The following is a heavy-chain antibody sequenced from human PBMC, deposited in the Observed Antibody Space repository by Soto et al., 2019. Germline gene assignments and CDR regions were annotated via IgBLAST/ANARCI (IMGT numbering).Heavy chain of an antibody. CDR2: IIPILGIA. CDR3: ARSLGALWFGEL. V-gene: IGHV1-69*02. J-gene: IGHJ4*02. D-gene: IGHD3-10*01. CDR1: GGTFSSYT. Sequence: QVQLVQSGAEVKKPGSSVKVSCKASGGTFSSYTISWVRQAPGQGLEWMGRIIPILGIANYAQKFQGRVTITADQSTSTAYMVLGSLRFEDTAVYYCARSLGALWFGELWGQGTLVTVSS.